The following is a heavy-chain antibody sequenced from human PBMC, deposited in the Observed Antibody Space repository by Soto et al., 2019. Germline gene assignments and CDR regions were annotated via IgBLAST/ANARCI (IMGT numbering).Heavy chain of an antibody. Sequence: LRLSCAASGFTFSSYGMHWVRQAPGKGLEWVAVIWYDGSNKYYADSVKGRFTISRDNSKNTLYLQMNSLRAEDTAVYYCARDLRYNWNYYFDYWGQGTLVTVSS. V-gene: IGHV3-33*01. CDR3: ARDLRYNWNYYFDY. CDR2: IWYDGSNK. CDR1: GFTFSSYG. D-gene: IGHD1-7*01. J-gene: IGHJ4*02.